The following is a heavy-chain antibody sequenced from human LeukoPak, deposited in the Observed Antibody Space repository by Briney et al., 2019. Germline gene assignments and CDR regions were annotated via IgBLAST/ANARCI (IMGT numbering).Heavy chain of an antibody. CDR3: AKVDPPLIEGARGEAFDG. CDR1: GYSFTNFG. CDR2: TSPYEDYP. V-gene: IGHV1-18*01. J-gene: IGHJ3*01. Sequence: ASVKVSCKASGYSFTNFGITWVRQAPGQGLEWMVWTSPYEDYPRYAQKFQDRAPMTTETSTNTAYRELRSLTSDDTAVHYCAKVDPPLIEGARGEAFDGGGQGTLVIVSS. D-gene: IGHD1-26*01.